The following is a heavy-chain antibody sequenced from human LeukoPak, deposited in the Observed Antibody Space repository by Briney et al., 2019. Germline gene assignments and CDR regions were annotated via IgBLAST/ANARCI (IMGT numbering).Heavy chain of an antibody. CDR3: ATRPADSTWYGVFDF. J-gene: IGHJ4*02. Sequence: SETLSLNCIVSAVSMSSRYWSWIRQPPGKGLEWIGYVHYSGATNYNPSLRSRVSMSVDTSKNQFSLKLSSVTAADTALYYCATRPADSTWYGVFDFWSRGTLVTVSS. CDR1: AVSMSSRY. CDR2: VHYSGAT. V-gene: IGHV4-59*11. D-gene: IGHD6-13*01.